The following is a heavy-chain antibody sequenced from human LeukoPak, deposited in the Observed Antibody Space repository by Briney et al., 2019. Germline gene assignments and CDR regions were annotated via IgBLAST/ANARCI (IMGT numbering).Heavy chain of an antibody. CDR3: AKVPADAGSYDIRRPWYYYGMDV. CDR2: ISGSGGST. CDR1: GFTFSSYA. J-gene: IGHJ6*02. D-gene: IGHD3-9*01. V-gene: IGHV3-23*01. Sequence: GGSLRLSCAASGFTFSSYAMSWVRQAPGKGLEWVSAISGSGGSTYYADSVKGRFTISRDNSKNTLYLQMNSLRAEDTAVYYCAKVPADAGSYDIRRPWYYYGMDVWGQGTTVTVSS.